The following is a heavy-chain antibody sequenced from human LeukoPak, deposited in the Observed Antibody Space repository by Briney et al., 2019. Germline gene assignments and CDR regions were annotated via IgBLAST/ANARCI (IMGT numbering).Heavy chain of an antibody. V-gene: IGHV3-30*04. CDR2: ISYDGSNK. CDR3: AKGLRYSDN. Sequence: GGSLRLSCAASGFSFSSYAMHWVRQAPGKGLEWMAVISYDGSNKYYADSVKGRFTISRDNSKNTLYLQMNSLRADDTAVYYCAKGLRYSDNWGQGTLVTVSS. J-gene: IGHJ4*02. CDR1: GFSFSSYA. D-gene: IGHD3-9*01.